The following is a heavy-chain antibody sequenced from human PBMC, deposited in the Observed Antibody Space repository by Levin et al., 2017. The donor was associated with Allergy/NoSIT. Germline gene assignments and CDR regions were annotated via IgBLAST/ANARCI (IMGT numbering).Heavy chain of an antibody. Sequence: SETLSLTCAVYGASFSGYYTWIRQPPGKGLEWIGEINHSGITYYNPSLKSRVTISLDTSKNQFSLKLHSVTAADTAVYYCARRLLYWGQGTLVTVSS. CDR3: ARRLLY. V-gene: IGHV4-34*01. D-gene: IGHD2/OR15-2a*01. J-gene: IGHJ4*02. CDR1: GASFSGYY. CDR2: INHSGIT.